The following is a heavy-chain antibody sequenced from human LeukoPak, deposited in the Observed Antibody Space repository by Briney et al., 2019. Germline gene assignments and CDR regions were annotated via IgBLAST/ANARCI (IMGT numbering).Heavy chain of an antibody. J-gene: IGHJ4*02. D-gene: IGHD2-2*01. CDR3: PCTERCSATCPLDY. CDR1: VGSFRGYY. V-gene: IGHV4-34*01. Sequence: AETLSLTCAVYVGSFRGYYWSWIRQPPGKGLEWIGEINHSGSTNYNPPLQSRVTISLDTYMKKFSLNVNSVTAADTSVYYFPCTERCSATCPLDYWGQGTLVTVSS. CDR2: INHSGST.